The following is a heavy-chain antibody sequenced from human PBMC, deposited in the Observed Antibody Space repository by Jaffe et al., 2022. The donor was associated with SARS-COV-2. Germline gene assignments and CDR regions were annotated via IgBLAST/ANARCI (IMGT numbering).Heavy chain of an antibody. CDR2: ISYDGSNK. J-gene: IGHJ4*02. CDR1: GFTFSSYA. D-gene: IGHD3-22*01. V-gene: IGHV3-30*04. Sequence: QVQLVESGGGVVQPGRSLRLSCAASGFTFSSYAMHWVRQAPGKGLEWVAVISYDGSNKYYADSVKGRFTISRDNSKNTLYLQMNSLRAEDTAVYYCARDKGQYYDSSGYFDYWGQGTLVTVSS. CDR3: ARDKGQYYDSSGYFDY.